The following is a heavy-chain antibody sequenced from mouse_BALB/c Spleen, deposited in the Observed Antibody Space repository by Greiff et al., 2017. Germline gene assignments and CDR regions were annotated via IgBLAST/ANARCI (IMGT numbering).Heavy chain of an antibody. V-gene: IGHV5-12-1*01. Sequence: DVKLVESGGGLVKPGGSLKLSCAASGFAFSSYDMSWVRQTPETRLEWVAYISSGGGSTYYPDTVKGRFTISRDNAKNTLYLQMSSLKSEDTAMYNSARHDNGSSFDYWGQGTLVTVSA. J-gene: IGHJ3*01. CDR3: ARHDNGSSFDY. CDR2: ISSGGGST. D-gene: IGHD1-1*01. CDR1: GFAFSSYD.